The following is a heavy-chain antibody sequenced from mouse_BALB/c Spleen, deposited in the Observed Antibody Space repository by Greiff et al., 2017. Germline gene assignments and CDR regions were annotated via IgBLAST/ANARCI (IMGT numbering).Heavy chain of an antibody. CDR2: IDPYYGGT. CDR3: AREGAPYYGSRNGYFDV. J-gene: IGHJ1*01. V-gene: IGHV1-39*01. D-gene: IGHD1-1*01. CDR1: GYSFTGYN. Sequence: LVESGPELEKPGASVKISCKASGYSFTGYNMNWVKQSNGKSLEWIGNIDPYYGGTSYNQKFKGKATLTVDKSSSTAYMQLKSLTSEDSAVYYCAREGAPYYGSRNGYFDVWGAGTTVTVSS.